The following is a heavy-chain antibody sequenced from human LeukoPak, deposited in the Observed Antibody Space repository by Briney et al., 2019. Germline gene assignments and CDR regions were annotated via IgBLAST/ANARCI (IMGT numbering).Heavy chain of an antibody. V-gene: IGHV3-23*01. CDR2: ISDSARTT. J-gene: IGHJ4*02. D-gene: IGHD4-23*01. CDR1: GFTFSSYA. CDR3: AKRWSYIDH. Sequence: GGSLRLSCAASGFTFSSYAMSWVRQAPGKGLEWVSSISDSARTTYYADSVKGRFTISRDNSKNTVYLQMNSLRAEDTAIYYCAKRWSYIDHWGQGALVTVSS.